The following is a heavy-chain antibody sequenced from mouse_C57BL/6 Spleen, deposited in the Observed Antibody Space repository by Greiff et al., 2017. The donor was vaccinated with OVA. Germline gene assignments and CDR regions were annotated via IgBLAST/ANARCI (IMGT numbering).Heavy chain of an antibody. CDR1: GYTFTDYY. CDR3: AGLPMAMDY. Sequence: VQLQQSGPELVKPGASVKISCKASGYTFTDYYMNWVKQSHGKSLEWIGDINPNNGGTSYNQKFKGKATLTVDKSSSTAYMELRSLTSEDSAVYYCAGLPMAMDYWGQGTSVTVSS. V-gene: IGHV1-26*01. J-gene: IGHJ4*01. CDR2: INPNNGGT. D-gene: IGHD6-5*01.